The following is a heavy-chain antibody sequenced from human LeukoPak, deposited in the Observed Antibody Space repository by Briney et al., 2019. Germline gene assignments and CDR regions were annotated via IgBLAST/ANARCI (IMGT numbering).Heavy chain of an antibody. CDR3: ARASVAGQPDY. D-gene: IGHD6-19*01. V-gene: IGHV1-69*04. CDR1: GGTFSSYA. CDR2: IIPILGIA. Sequence: ASVKVSCEASGGTFSSYAISWVRQAPGQGLEWMGRIIPILGIANYAQKFQGRVTITADKSTSTAYMELSSLRSEDTAVYYCARASVAGQPDYWGQGTLVTVSS. J-gene: IGHJ4*02.